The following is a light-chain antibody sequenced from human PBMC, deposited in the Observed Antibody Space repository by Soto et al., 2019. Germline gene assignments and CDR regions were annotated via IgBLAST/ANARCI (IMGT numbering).Light chain of an antibody. J-gene: IGKJ5*01. CDR3: QQRNIWPPVT. CDR2: GAF. Sequence: EIVLTQSPATLSLSPGERATLSCRASPSVTNFLAWYQQKPGQAPRLLIYGAFNRATGIPARFSGSGSGTDFTLTISSLEPEDSAIYYCQQRNIWPPVTFGQATRLDNK. V-gene: IGKV3-11*01. CDR1: PSVTNF.